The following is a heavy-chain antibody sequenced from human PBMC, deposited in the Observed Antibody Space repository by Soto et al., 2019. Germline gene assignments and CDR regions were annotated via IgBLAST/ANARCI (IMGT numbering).Heavy chain of an antibody. Sequence: SETLSLTCTVSGGSISTYSWNWIRQSPGRGLEWIGYIYKSGSIKYNPSLKSRVTISLDTSKNQFSLDLSSVTAADTAVYYCARADKFFDSSGYFYLFDYWGQGTLVTVSS. D-gene: IGHD3-22*01. J-gene: IGHJ4*02. V-gene: IGHV4-59*01. CDR1: GGSISTYS. CDR3: ARADKFFDSSGYFYLFDY. CDR2: IYKSGSI.